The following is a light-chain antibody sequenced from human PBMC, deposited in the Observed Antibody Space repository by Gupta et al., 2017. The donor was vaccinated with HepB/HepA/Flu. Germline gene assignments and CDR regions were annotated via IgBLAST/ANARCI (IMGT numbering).Light chain of an antibody. V-gene: IGKV1-39*01. CDR2: GTS. Sequence: IQLTQSPSSLSASVGDRVTITCRASQNIGDLLNWYQLRPGKGPNLLIFGTSSLENGVPSRFSGGGFATEFTLNITNLQPDDFSFYFCQQSHSLPYTFGQGTKLQI. CDR1: QNIGDL. CDR3: QQSHSLPYT. J-gene: IGKJ2*01.